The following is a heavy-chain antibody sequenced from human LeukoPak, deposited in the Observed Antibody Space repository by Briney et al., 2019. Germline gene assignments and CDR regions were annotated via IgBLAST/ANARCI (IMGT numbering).Heavy chain of an antibody. CDR2: IYSSGST. CDR3: ARLGAAAGIDY. Sequence: PSQTLSLTCTVSGGSISSGSYYWSWIRQPAGKGLEWIGRIYSSGSTNYNPSLKSRVTMSVDTSKNQFSLRLTSVTAADTAVYYCARLGAAAGIDYWGQGTLVTISS. V-gene: IGHV4-61*02. J-gene: IGHJ4*02. CDR1: GGSISSGSYY. D-gene: IGHD6-13*01.